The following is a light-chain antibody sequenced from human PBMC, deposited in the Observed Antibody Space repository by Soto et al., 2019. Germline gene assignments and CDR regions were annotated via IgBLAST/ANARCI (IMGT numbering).Light chain of an antibody. CDR3: QQYNNWPPWT. CDR2: GAS. J-gene: IGKJ1*01. CDR1: QSVSSN. Sequence: EIVMTQSPATLSVSPGERATLSCSASQSVSSNLAWYQQKPGQAPRLLIYGASTRATGIPARLSGSGSGTEFTLTISSLQSEDFAVYYCQQYNNWPPWTCGQGTKVEIK. V-gene: IGKV3-15*01.